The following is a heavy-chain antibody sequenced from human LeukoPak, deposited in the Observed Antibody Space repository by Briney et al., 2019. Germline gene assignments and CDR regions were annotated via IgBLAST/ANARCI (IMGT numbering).Heavy chain of an antibody. J-gene: IGHJ4*02. CDR1: GFTFSSNA. CDR2: ISGSGGSI. V-gene: IGHV3-23*01. CDR3: AKGGETNRRFYFDY. D-gene: IGHD2-21*01. Sequence: GGSLRLSCAASGFTFSSNAMSWVRQAPGKGLEWVSAISGSGGSIYYADSVKGRFTISRDNSKNTLSLQMNSLRAENTAAYYCAKGGETNRRFYFDYWGQGILVTVSS.